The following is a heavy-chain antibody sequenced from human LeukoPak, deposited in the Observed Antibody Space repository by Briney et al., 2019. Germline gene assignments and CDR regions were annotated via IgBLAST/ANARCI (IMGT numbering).Heavy chain of an antibody. CDR2: INPNSGGT. CDR3: AREDCGGDCYHY. J-gene: IGHJ4*02. V-gene: IGHV1-2*02. D-gene: IGHD2-21*02. Sequence: ASVNVSCKASGYTFTGYFIHWVRQAPGQGLEWMGWINPNSGGTNYAQKFQDRVTMTRDTSISTVYMELSRLRSDDTAVYYCAREDCGGDCYHYWGQGTLVTVSS. CDR1: GYTFTGYF.